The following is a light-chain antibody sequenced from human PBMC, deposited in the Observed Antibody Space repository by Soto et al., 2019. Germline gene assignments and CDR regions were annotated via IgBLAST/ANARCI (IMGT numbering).Light chain of an antibody. CDR3: TSYAGGKNV. CDR1: SSDGGGYNF. J-gene: IGLJ1*01. CDR2: EVN. Sequence: QSALTQPPSASGSPGQSVTISCTGTSSDGGGYNFVSWYQQHPGKVPKLMVYEVNQRPSGVPDRFSGSKSGNTASLTVSGHNADDEADYCCTSYAGGKNVFGTGTKVTVL. V-gene: IGLV2-8*01.